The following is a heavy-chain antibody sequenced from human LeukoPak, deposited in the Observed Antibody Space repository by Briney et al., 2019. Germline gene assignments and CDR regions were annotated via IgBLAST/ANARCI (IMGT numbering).Heavy chain of an antibody. CDR3: ARDASYYYFGMDV. Sequence: SETLSLTCAVSGGSISGGRYSWSWIRQPPGKGLEWIGYIYHSGVTYYNPSLKSGFTMSVDRSKNQFSLKLSSVTAADTAIYYCARDASYYYFGMDVWGQGTTVTVSS. CDR2: IYHSGVT. V-gene: IGHV4-30-2*01. J-gene: IGHJ6*02. CDR1: GGSISGGRYS.